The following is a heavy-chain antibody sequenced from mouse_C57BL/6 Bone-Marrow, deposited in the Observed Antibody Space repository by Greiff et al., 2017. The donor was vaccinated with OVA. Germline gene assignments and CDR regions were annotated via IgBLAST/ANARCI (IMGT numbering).Heavy chain of an antibody. Sequence: QVQLKESGPELVKPGASVKISCKASGYSFTSYYIHWVKQRPGQGLEWIGWIYPGSGNTKYNEKFKGKATLTAETSSSTAYMQLSSLTSEDSAVYYCARMDYDENYFDYWGQGTTLTVSS. J-gene: IGHJ2*01. CDR3: ARMDYDENYFDY. D-gene: IGHD2-4*01. CDR2: IYPGSGNT. CDR1: GYSFTSYY. V-gene: IGHV1-66*01.